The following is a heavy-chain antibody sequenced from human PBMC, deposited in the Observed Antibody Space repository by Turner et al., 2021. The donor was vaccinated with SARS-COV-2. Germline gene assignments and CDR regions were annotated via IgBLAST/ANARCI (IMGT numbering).Heavy chain of an antibody. CDR1: GLPFSSSA. V-gene: IGHV3-30*03. CDR2: ISNDGQSE. Sequence: QVQLVASAGGVVQPGTSRTLSCQGPGLPFSSSAMHWCRLALGTGLAWVAVISNDGQSENYAASVKGRFTISRDNCKNTVDLQMSTLRVEDTAVYYCARPRLIPSTGGAGTITRFDSWGQGILVIVSS. D-gene: IGHD1-1*01. CDR3: ARPRLIPSTGGAGTITRFDS. J-gene: IGHJ4*02.